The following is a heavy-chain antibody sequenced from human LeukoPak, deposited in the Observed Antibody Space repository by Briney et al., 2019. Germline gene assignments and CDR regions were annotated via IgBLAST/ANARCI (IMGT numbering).Heavy chain of an antibody. CDR1: GFTFSSYA. CDR2: ISGSGGTT. J-gene: IGHJ4*02. D-gene: IGHD3/OR15-3a*01. CDR3: AKMVGGIFGPFDY. V-gene: IGHV3-23*01. Sequence: GGSLRLSCAASGFTFSSYAMSWVRQAPGKGLEWVSAISGSGGTTYYADSVKGRFTISRDNSKNTLYPQMNSLRAEDTAVYYCAKMVGGIFGPFDYWGQGTLVSVSS.